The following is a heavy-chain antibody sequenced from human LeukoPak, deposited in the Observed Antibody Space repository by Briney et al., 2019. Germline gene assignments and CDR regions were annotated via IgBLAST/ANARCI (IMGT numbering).Heavy chain of an antibody. V-gene: IGHV4-34*01. CDR1: GGSFSGYY. D-gene: IGHD3-10*01. J-gene: IGHJ4*02. CDR3: ARGLGSGSYFGY. Sequence: SEALSLTCAVYGGSFSGYYWTWIRQPPGKGLEWIGEINPSGGTNYNPSLKSRVTISVDTSKSQFSLKLNSLTAADTALYYCARGLGSGSYFGYWGQGTLVTVSS. CDR2: INPSGGT.